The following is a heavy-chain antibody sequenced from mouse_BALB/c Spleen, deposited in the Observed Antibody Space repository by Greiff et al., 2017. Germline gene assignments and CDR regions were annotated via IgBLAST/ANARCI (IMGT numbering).Heavy chain of an antibody. Sequence: EVKLQESGTVLARPGASVKMSCKASGYTFTSYWMHWVKQRPGQGLEWIGAIYPGNSDTSYNQKFKGKAKLTAVTSTSTAYMELSSLTHEDSAVYYCTRTETGTWAWFDYWGQGTLLTVSA. V-gene: IGHV1-5*01. CDR1: GYTFTSYW. CDR2: IYPGNSDT. J-gene: IGHJ3*01. CDR3: TRTETGTWAWFDY. D-gene: IGHD4-1*01.